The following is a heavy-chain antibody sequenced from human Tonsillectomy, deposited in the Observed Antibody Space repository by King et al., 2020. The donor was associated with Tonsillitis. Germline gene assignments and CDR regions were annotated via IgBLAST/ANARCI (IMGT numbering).Heavy chain of an antibody. D-gene: IGHD2-15*01. CDR2: ISSSSSYI. J-gene: IGHJ6*02. CDR1: GFTFSSYS. CDR3: ARDCSGGSCYPYYYSMDV. V-gene: IGHV3-21*01. Sequence: VQLVESGGGLVKPGGSLRLSCAASGFTFSSYSMNWVRQSPGKGLEWVSSISSSSSYIYYADSVKGRFAISRDNAKHSLYLQMNSLRAEDTAVYYCARDCSGGSCYPYYYSMDVWGQGTTVTVSS.